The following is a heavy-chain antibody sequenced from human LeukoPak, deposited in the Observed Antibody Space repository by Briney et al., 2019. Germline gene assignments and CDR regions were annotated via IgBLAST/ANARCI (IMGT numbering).Heavy chain of an antibody. CDR1: GFTFSSYA. V-gene: IGHV3-30*04. CDR2: ISYDGSNK. Sequence: GGSLRLSCAASGFTFSSYAMHRVRQAPGKGLEWVAVISYDGSNKYHADSVKGRFTISRDNSKNTLYLQMNSLRAEDTAVYYCAKDLGSSWPGIDYWGQGTLVTVSS. CDR3: AKDLGSSWPGIDY. D-gene: IGHD6-13*01. J-gene: IGHJ4*02.